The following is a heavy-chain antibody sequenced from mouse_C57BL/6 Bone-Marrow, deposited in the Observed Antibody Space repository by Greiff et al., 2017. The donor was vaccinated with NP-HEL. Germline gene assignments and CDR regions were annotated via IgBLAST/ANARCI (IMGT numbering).Heavy chain of an antibody. Sequence: EVQLVESGGGLVKPGGSLKLSCAASGFTFSSYAMSWVRQTPEKRLEWVATISDGGSYTYYPDNVKGRFTISRDNAKNNLYLQMSHLKSEDTAMYYCARDWKIYYGNYRAMDYWGQGTSVTVSS. J-gene: IGHJ4*01. CDR1: GFTFSSYA. D-gene: IGHD2-1*01. CDR3: ARDWKIYYGNYRAMDY. V-gene: IGHV5-4*01. CDR2: ISDGGSYT.